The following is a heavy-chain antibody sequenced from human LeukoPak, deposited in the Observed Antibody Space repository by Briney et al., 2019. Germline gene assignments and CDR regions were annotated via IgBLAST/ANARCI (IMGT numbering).Heavy chain of an antibody. D-gene: IGHD3-22*01. Sequence: ASVKVSCKASGYIFITYYIHWVRQAPGQGLEWMGIINPDGGRTSHAQKFQGRVTMTRDTSTSTVYMELSSLRSEDTAVYYCARXPYYDKSGSGDXYXXMDXWGEGXTVT. CDR1: GYIFITYY. J-gene: IGHJ6*03. CDR2: INPDGGRT. V-gene: IGHV1-46*01. CDR3: ARXPYYDKSGSGDXYXXMDX.